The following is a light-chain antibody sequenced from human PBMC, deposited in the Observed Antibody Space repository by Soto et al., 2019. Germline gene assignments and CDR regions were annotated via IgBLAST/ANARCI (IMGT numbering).Light chain of an antibody. V-gene: IGLV1-44*01. J-gene: IGLJ1*01. Sequence: QSVLTQPPSASGTPGQRVTISCSGSTSNIGSNSVNWYQQVPGTAPKLLISSDNQRPSGVPDRFSGSKSGTSASLAISGLQSEEEADYYCAAWDDSLSGYVFGTGTKLTVL. CDR1: TSNIGSNS. CDR2: SDN. CDR3: AAWDDSLSGYV.